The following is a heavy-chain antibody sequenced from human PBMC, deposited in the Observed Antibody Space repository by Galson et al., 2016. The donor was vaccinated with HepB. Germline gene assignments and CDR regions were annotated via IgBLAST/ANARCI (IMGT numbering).Heavy chain of an antibody. J-gene: IGHJ3*02. CDR2: IYYSGST. V-gene: IGHV4-59*01. Sequence: SETLSLTCTVSGGSISTYYWRWIRQPPGKGLEWIGYIYYSGSTNYNPSLKSRVTISLDTSKNQASLKLSSVTAADTAVFYCARAQRNCSGGSCYPDASDIWGQGTMVTVSS. CDR3: ARAQRNCSGGSCYPDASDI. D-gene: IGHD2-15*01. CDR1: GGSISTYY.